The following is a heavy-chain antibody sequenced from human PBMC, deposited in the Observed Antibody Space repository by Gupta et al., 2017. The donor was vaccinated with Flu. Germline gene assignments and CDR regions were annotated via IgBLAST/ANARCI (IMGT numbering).Heavy chain of an antibody. D-gene: IGHD1-26*01. CDR1: GYTFTNSY. V-gene: IGHV1-46*01. Sequence: QVQLVQSGAEVKKPGASVKVSCKASGYTFTNSYLHWVRQAPGQGLEWMGLISPTGGRTRYAQKFQDRVTMTRDTSTSTVYMELSSLRSDDTAVYYCARAGATYYFDYWGQGSLVTVSS. CDR3: ARAGATYYFDY. CDR2: ISPTGGRT. J-gene: IGHJ4*02.